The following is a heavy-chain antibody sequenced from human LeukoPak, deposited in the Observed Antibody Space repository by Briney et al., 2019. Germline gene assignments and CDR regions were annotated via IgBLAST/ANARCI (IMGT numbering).Heavy chain of an antibody. CDR3: ARARKGGSYSDY. Sequence: EASVKVSCKASGYTFTGYYMHWVRQAPGQGLEWMGWINPNSGGTNYAQKFQGRVTMTRDTCISTAYMELSRLRSDDTAVYYCARARKGGSYSDYWGQGTLVTVSS. CDR2: INPNSGGT. D-gene: IGHD1-26*01. J-gene: IGHJ4*02. CDR1: GYTFTGYY. V-gene: IGHV1-2*02.